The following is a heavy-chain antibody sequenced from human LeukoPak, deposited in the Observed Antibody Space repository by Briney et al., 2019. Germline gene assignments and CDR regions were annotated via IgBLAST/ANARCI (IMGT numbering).Heavy chain of an antibody. CDR2: INLSGST. J-gene: IGHJ2*01. Sequence: LETLSLTCALYVGSFRGYNWSSIRQPPGKGVEWIGEINLSGSTNYNTSLKSRVALSVATSKNQISLKLSSVTAADTAVRYCARVGTVAYWYFELSGRGALVTVSS. CDR3: ARVGTVAYWYFEL. D-gene: IGHD4-23*01. V-gene: IGHV4-34*01. CDR1: VGSFRGYN.